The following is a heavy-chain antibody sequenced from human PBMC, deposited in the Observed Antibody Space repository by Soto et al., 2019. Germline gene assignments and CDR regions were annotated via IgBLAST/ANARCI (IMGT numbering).Heavy chain of an antibody. CDR3: VRDLNGSGDY. J-gene: IGHJ4*02. CDR1: GGSISSYY. V-gene: IGHV4-59*01. D-gene: IGHD3-10*01. CDR2: IYYSGST. Sequence: SETLSLTCTVSGGSISSYYWSWIRQPPGKGLEWIGYIYYSGSTNYNPSLKSRVTISVDTSKNQFSLKLSSVTAADTAIYFCVRDLNGSGDYWGQGTLVTVSS.